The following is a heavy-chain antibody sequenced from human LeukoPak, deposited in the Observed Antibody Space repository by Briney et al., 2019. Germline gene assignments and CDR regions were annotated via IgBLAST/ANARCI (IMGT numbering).Heavy chain of an antibody. CDR3: ARDAAMANDY. Sequence: PGGSLRLSCAASGFTFSSYEMNWVRQAPGKGLEWVSYISSSGSTIYYADSVKGRFAISRDNAKNSLYLQMNSLRAEDTAVYYCARDAAMANDYWGQGTPVTVSS. V-gene: IGHV3-48*03. J-gene: IGHJ4*02. CDR1: GFTFSSYE. D-gene: IGHD5-18*01. CDR2: ISSSGSTI.